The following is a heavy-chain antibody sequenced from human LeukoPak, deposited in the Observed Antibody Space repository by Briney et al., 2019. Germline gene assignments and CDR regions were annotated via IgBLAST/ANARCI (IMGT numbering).Heavy chain of an antibody. J-gene: IGHJ4*02. D-gene: IGHD3-10*02. CDR2: INEAGSAT. Sequence: SGGSLRLSCAASGFAFSSYWMHWVRQVPGKGLAWVSRINEAGSATSDADSVKGRFTISRDHAKNALYLQMNSLRAEDTAVYYCVRDMFWGRDYWGQGTLVTVSS. CDR3: VRDMFWGRDY. V-gene: IGHV3-74*01. CDR1: GFAFSSYW.